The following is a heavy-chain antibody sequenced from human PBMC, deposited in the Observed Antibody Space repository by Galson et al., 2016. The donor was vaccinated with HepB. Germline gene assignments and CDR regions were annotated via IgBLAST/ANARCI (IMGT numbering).Heavy chain of an antibody. J-gene: IGHJ4*02. CDR1: GFTFSSPW. V-gene: IGHV3-74*01. Sequence: SLRLSCAASGFTFSSPWMHWVRQAPGKGLVWVSRINTDGSSTSYADSVKGRFTISRDNAKNTLYLQINSLRAEDTAVYYCARGGSRPIDYWGQGTLVTVSS. CDR3: ARGGSRPIDY. CDR2: INTDGSST. D-gene: IGHD1-26*01.